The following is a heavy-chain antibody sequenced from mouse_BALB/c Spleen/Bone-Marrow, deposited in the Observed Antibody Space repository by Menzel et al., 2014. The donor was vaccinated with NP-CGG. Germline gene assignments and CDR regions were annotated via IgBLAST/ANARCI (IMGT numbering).Heavy chain of an antibody. Sequence: DVKLVESGGGLVQPGGSLKLSCAASGFGFSGYWMTWVRQAPGKGLEWIGEINPDSSTINYTPSLKDKFIISRDNAKNALYLQMSKVRSEDTALYYCARPGYYGYQDVWGAGTTVTVSS. CDR1: GFGFSGYW. CDR2: INPDSSTI. J-gene: IGHJ1*01. CDR3: ARPGYYGYQDV. D-gene: IGHD1-2*01. V-gene: IGHV4-1*02.